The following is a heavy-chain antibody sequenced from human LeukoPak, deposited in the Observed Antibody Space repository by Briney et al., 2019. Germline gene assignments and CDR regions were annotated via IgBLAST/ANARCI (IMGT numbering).Heavy chain of an antibody. Sequence: GGSLRLSCAASGFTVSTHYMSWFRQAPGKGLEWVSVIFTDGATGYADSVKGKFTISRDNSKNTLYLQMNSLRDDDTAVYYCARDPYIIRGYWGQGTLVTVSS. J-gene: IGHJ4*02. CDR3: ARDPYIIRGY. D-gene: IGHD2-2*02. V-gene: IGHV3-66*01. CDR1: GFTVSTHY. CDR2: IFTDGAT.